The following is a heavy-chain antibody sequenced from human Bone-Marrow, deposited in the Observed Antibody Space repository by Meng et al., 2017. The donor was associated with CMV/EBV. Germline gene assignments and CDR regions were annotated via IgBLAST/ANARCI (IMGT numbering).Heavy chain of an antibody. V-gene: IGHV3-30-3*01. CDR3: ARDSGYCGGDCYTIGGY. J-gene: IGHJ4*02. CDR2: TSYEGSNE. CDR1: TFLTHA. D-gene: IGHD2-21*02. Sequence: TFLTHAMHWVRQAPGRGLEWVAVTSYEGSNEHYADSVKGRFTISRDNSKNTLYLQMKSLRAEDTAVYYCARDSGYCGGDCYTIGGYWGQGTLVTVSS.